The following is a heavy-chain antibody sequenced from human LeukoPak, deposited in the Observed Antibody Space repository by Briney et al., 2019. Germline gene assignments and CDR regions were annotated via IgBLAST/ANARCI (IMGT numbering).Heavy chain of an antibody. CDR1: GGSFNGYY. Sequence: PSETLSLTCAVYGGSFNGYYWSWIRQPPGKGLEWIGEINHSGSTNYNPSLKSRVTISVDTSKNQFSLKLSSVTAADTAVYYRARATPYSYGYNYWGQGTLVTVSS. D-gene: IGHD5-18*01. CDR2: INHSGST. V-gene: IGHV4-34*01. CDR3: ARATPYSYGYNY. J-gene: IGHJ4*02.